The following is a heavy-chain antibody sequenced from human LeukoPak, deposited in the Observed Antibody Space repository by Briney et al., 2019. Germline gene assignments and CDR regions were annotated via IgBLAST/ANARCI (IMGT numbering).Heavy chain of an antibody. V-gene: IGHV3-30*18. CDR1: GFTFSSYG. CDR3: AKDLDSSLGH. CDR2: ISYDGSNK. Sequence: PGGSLRLSCAASGFTFSSYGMHWVRQAPGKGLEWVAVISYDGSNKYYADSVKGRFTISRDNSKNTLYLQMNSLRAEDTAVYYCAKDLDSSLGHWGQGTLVTVSS. D-gene: IGHD6-6*01. J-gene: IGHJ1*01.